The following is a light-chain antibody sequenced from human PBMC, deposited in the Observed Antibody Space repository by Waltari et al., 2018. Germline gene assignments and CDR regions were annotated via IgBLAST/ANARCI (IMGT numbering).Light chain of an antibody. V-gene: IGKV3-20*01. CDR1: QSLSNNY. CDR3: QKYGSTPRP. Sequence: EIVLTQSPGTLSLSPGERASLSCRASQSLSNNYVAWDQHKPGQAPRLLLFDASRRATGIPDRFSGSGSGTDFTLTISSLEPEDFAVYYCQKYGSTPRPFGGGTKVEIK. CDR2: DAS. J-gene: IGKJ4*01.